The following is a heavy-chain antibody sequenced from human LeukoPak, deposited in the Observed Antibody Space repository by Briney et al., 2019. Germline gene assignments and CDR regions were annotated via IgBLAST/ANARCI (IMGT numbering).Heavy chain of an antibody. CDR2: IYYSGST. Sequence: SETLSLTCTVSGGSISSSSYYWGWIRQPPGKGLEWIGSIYYSGSTYYNPSLKSRVTISVDTSKNQFSLKLSSVTAADTAVYYCARRLGRKFGKRFYYYHYMDVWGKGTTVTISS. V-gene: IGHV4-39*01. D-gene: IGHD3-10*01. J-gene: IGHJ6*03. CDR1: GGSISSSSYY. CDR3: ARRLGRKFGKRFYYYHYMDV.